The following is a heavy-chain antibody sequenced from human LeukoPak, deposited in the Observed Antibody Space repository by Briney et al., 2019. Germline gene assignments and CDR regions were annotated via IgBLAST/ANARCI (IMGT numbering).Heavy chain of an antibody. Sequence: SETLSLTCAVYGVSFSGYYWSWIRQPPGRGLEWIGYIYYSGSTYYNPSLKSRVTISVDTSKNQFSLKLSSVTAADTAVYYCARDHYCSSTSCPDYYYYYYMDVWGKGTTVTVSS. CDR2: IYYSGST. CDR3: ARDHYCSSTSCPDYYYYYYMDV. D-gene: IGHD2-2*01. V-gene: IGHV4-30-4*08. CDR1: GVSFSGYY. J-gene: IGHJ6*03.